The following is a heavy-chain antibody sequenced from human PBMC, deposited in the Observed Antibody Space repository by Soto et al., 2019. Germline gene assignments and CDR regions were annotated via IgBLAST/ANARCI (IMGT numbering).Heavy chain of an antibody. CDR2: MKPNSGNT. CDR3: AIGSYYDILTGYYIPPGLDY. Sequence: VSVKVSCKASGYTFTSYDSSWVRQATGQGLEWMGWMKPNSGNTGYAQKFQGRVTMTRNTSISTAYMELSSLRSEDTAVYYCAIGSYYDILTGYYIPPGLDYWGQGTLVTVSS. D-gene: IGHD3-9*01. J-gene: IGHJ4*02. CDR1: GYTFTSYD. V-gene: IGHV1-8*01.